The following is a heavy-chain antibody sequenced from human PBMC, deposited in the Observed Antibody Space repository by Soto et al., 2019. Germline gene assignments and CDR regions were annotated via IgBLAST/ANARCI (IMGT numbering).Heavy chain of an antibody. D-gene: IGHD3-3*01. Sequence: PGGSLRPSCAAYGFTFSSYAMSWVRQAPGKGLEWVSAISGSGGSTYYADSVKGRFTISRDNSTNTLYLQMNSLRAEDTAVYYCAKAIGYDFWSGYPPPLGYYYGMDVWGQGTTVTVSS. CDR2: ISGSGGST. CDR1: GFTFSSYA. J-gene: IGHJ6*02. V-gene: IGHV3-23*01. CDR3: AKAIGYDFWSGYPPPLGYYYGMDV.